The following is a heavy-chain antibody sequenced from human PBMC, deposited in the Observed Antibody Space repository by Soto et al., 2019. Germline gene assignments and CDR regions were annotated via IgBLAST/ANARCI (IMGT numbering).Heavy chain of an antibody. CDR2: IYYSGST. CDR3: AREKATKVGTRGDWFDP. J-gene: IGHJ5*02. D-gene: IGHD1-26*01. CDR1: GGSISSYF. V-gene: IGHV4-59*01. Sequence: SETLSLTCTVPGGSISSYFCSWIRQPPWKGLEWIGYIYYSGSTNYNPSLKSRVTISVDTSKNQFSLKLSSVTAADTAVYYCAREKATKVGTRGDWFDPLGQGTLVTVSS.